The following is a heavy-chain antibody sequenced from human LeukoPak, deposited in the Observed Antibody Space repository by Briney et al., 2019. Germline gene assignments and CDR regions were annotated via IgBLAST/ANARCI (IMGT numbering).Heavy chain of an antibody. CDR2: IYPGDSDT. Sequence: GESLKISCKGSGYSFTSYWIGWVRQMPGKGLECMGIIYPGDSDTRYSPSFQGQVTISADKSISTAYLRWSSLTASDTAMYYCARHETGPYFDYWGQGTLVTVSS. V-gene: IGHV5-51*01. J-gene: IGHJ4*02. CDR1: GYSFTSYW. D-gene: IGHD1-1*01. CDR3: ARHETGPYFDY.